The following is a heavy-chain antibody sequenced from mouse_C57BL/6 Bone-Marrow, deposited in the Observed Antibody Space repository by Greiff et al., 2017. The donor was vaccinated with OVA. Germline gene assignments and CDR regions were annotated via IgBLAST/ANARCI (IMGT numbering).Heavy chain of an antibody. CDR1: GFTFSSYA. D-gene: IGHD2-4*01. CDR3: TRGGYDYDGGYAMDY. CDR2: ISSGGDYI. Sequence: EVKLVESGEGLVKPGGSLKLSCAASGFTFSSYAMSWVRQTPEKRLEWVAYISSGGDYIYYADTVKGRFTISRDNARNTLYLQMSSLKSEDTAMYYCTRGGYDYDGGYAMDYWGQGTSVTVSS. V-gene: IGHV5-9-1*02. J-gene: IGHJ4*01.